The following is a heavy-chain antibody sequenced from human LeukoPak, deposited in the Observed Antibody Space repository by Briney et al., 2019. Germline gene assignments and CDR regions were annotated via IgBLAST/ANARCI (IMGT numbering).Heavy chain of an antibody. CDR1: GYTFTSYG. CDR3: ARGDCSGGSCYPAYDWFDP. J-gene: IGHJ5*02. V-gene: IGHV1-18*01. CDR2: ISAYNGNT. Sequence: ASVKVSCKASGYTFTSYGISWVRQAPGQGLEWMGWISAYNGNTNYAQKLQGRVTMTTDTSTSTAYMELRSLRSDDTAVYYCARGDCSGGSCYPAYDWFDPWGQGTLVTVSS. D-gene: IGHD2-15*01.